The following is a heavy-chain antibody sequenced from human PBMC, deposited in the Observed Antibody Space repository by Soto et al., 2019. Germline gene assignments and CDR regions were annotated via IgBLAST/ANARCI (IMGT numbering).Heavy chain of an antibody. CDR1: GFTFSSYW. V-gene: IGHV3-74*01. D-gene: IGHD5-12*01. J-gene: IGHJ5*02. Sequence: SLRLSCAASGFTFSSYWMHWVRQAPGKGLVWVSRINSDGSSTSYADSVKGRFTISRDNAKNTLYLQMNSLRAEDTAVYYCARPYVDIVATNWFDPWGQGTLVTVSS. CDR2: INSDGSST. CDR3: ARPYVDIVATNWFDP.